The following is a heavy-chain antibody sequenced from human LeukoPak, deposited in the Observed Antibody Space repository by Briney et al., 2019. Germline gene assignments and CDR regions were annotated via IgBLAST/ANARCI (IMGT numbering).Heavy chain of an antibody. D-gene: IGHD3-10*01. Sequence: ASVKVSCKASGYTFTSYAMHWVRQAPGQRLEWMGWINAGNGNTKYSQKFQGRVTIARDTSASTAYMELSSLRSEDTAVSSCARSASSGSYPNFWGRGTVAPVSS. CDR1: GYTFTSYA. CDR3: ARSASSGSYPNF. J-gene: IGHJ4*02. V-gene: IGHV1-3*01. CDR2: INAGNGNT.